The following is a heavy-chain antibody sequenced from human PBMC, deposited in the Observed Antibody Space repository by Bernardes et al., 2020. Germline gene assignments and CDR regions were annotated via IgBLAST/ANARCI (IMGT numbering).Heavy chain of an antibody. CDR1: GFIFSSYA. D-gene: IGHD2-21*01. J-gene: IGHJ4*02. Sequence: GGSLRLSCAASGFIFSSYAMSWVRQAPGKGLEWVSRISGSGISTNYADSVKGRFTISRDNSKNTLFLQVNSLRFEDTAIYYCAKTSVASPPLDSWGPGTLVTVSS. CDR2: ISGSGIST. V-gene: IGHV3-23*01. CDR3: AKTSVASPPLDS.